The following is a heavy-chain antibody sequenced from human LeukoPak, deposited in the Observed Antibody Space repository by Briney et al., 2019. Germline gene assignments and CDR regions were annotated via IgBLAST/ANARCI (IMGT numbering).Heavy chain of an antibody. CDR2: ISPSGGST. V-gene: IGHV1-46*01. Sequence: ASVKVSCKAFGYTFTSNYMHWVRQAPGQGPEWMGVISPSGGSTTYAQKFQGRVTMTTDTSTSTAYMELRSLRSDDTAVYYCARSKKLIDFDYWGQGTLVTVSS. CDR1: GYTFTSNY. J-gene: IGHJ4*02. CDR3: ARSKKLIDFDY. D-gene: IGHD3-22*01.